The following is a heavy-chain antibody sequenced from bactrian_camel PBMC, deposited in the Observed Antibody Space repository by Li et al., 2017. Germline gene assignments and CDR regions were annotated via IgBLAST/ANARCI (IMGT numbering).Heavy chain of an antibody. CDR1: GATQDIGC. CDR2: IASDGET. Sequence: HVQLVESGGESVQAGGSLRLSCVASGATQDIGCMGWFRQVPGKEREGVASIASDGETSYSDSVKGRFTISQDNAKNTVYLQMNSLKPEDTAMYYCAARGPYCYTKLSLRDFTYWGQGTQVTVS. J-gene: IGHJ6*01. V-gene: IGHV3S63*01. D-gene: IGHD2*01. CDR3: AARGPYCYTKLSLRDFTY.